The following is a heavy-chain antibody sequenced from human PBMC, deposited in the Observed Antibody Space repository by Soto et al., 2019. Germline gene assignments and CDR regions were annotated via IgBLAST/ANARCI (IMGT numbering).Heavy chain of an antibody. CDR2: IWYDGSNK. CDR3: ARQIQLWPTSLFYYYYYGMDV. D-gene: IGHD5-18*01. CDR1: GFTFSSYG. J-gene: IGHJ6*01. Sequence: QVQLVESGGGVVQPGRSLRLSCAASGFTFSSYGMHWVRQAPGKGLEWVAVIWYDGSNKYYADSVKGRFTISRDNSKNTLYLQMNSLRAEDTAVYYCARQIQLWPTSLFYYYYYGMDVW. V-gene: IGHV3-33*01.